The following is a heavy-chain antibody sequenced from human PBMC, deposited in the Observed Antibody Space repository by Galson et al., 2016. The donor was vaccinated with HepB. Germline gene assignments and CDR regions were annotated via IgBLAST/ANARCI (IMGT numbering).Heavy chain of an antibody. CDR1: GGSISSYH. D-gene: IGHD4-17*01. J-gene: IGHJ4*02. CDR3: ARDDYGDLDY. Sequence: SETLSLTCTVSGGSISSYHWSWIRQPPGKGLEWLGYINDSGSTNYNPSLKSRVTILIDTSKNQFSLKLSSVTAADTAVYYCARDDYGDLDYWGQGTLVIVSS. CDR2: INDSGST. V-gene: IGHV4-59*01.